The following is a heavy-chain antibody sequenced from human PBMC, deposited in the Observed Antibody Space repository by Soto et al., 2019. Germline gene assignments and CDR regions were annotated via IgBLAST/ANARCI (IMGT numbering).Heavy chain of an antibody. CDR1: GGSFSGYY. CDR3: ARESGSGQQLMYNWFDP. CDR2: INHSGST. D-gene: IGHD6-13*01. Sequence: SETLSLTCAVYGGSFSGYYWSWIRQPPGKGLEWIGEINHSGSTNYNPSLKSRVTISVDTSKNQFSLKLSSVTAADTAVYYCARESGSGQQLMYNWFDPWGQGTLVTVSS. J-gene: IGHJ5*02. V-gene: IGHV4-34*01.